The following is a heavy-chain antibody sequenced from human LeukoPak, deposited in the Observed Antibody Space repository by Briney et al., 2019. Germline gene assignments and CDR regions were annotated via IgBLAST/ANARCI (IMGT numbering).Heavy chain of an antibody. Sequence: GGSLRLSCAASGFTFSSYGMHWVRQAPGKGLEWVAVISYDGSNKYYADSVKGRFTISRDNSKNTLYPQMNSLRAEDTAVYYCAKDGGYSSGWYETTYWGQGTLVTVSS. V-gene: IGHV3-30*18. CDR3: AKDGGYSSGWYETTY. CDR2: ISYDGSNK. D-gene: IGHD6-19*01. CDR1: GFTFSSYG. J-gene: IGHJ4*02.